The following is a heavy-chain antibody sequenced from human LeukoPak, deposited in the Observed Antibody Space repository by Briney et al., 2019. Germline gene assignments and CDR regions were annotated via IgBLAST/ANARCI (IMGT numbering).Heavy chain of an antibody. Sequence: PSETLSLICTVSSGSIIGYYWAWIRQPPGKGLEWIGYIQYSGTTEYNPSLASRATISVDTAKDQFSLNLRSVTAADTAVYYCARDRAAGTLDFWGQGTLVTVSS. J-gene: IGHJ4*02. D-gene: IGHD6-13*01. CDR3: ARDRAAGTLDF. CDR1: SGSIIGYY. V-gene: IGHV4-59*01. CDR2: IQYSGTT.